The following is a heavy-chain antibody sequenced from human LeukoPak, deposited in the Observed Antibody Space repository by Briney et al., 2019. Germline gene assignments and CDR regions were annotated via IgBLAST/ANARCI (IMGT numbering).Heavy chain of an antibody. CDR3: VRLSDHLDY. CDR1: GGSISSSNW. V-gene: IGHV4-4*02. CDR2: IYYSGST. Sequence: PSGTLSLTCAVSGGSISSSNWWSWVRQPPGKGLEWIGYIYYSGSTNYNPSLKSRVTISVDTSKNQFSLKLSSVTAADTAVYYCVRLSDHLDYWGQGTLVTVSS. J-gene: IGHJ4*02. D-gene: IGHD1-14*01.